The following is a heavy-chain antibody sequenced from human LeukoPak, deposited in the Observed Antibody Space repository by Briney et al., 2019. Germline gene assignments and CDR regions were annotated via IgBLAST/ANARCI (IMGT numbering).Heavy chain of an antibody. Sequence: GGSLRLSCAASGFTFNTYWMHWVRQAPGKGLVWVSSINADGSSTSYADSMKGRFTISRDNAKNTLYLQMNSLRAGDTAVYYCASQRSFHYYYMDVWGKGTTVTVSS. V-gene: IGHV3-74*01. CDR3: ASQRSFHYYYMDV. D-gene: IGHD2/OR15-2a*01. CDR2: INADGSST. CDR1: GFTFNTYW. J-gene: IGHJ6*03.